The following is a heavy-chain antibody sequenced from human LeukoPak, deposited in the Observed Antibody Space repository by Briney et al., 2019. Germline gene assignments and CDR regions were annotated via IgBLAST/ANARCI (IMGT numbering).Heavy chain of an antibody. V-gene: IGHV4-39*07. D-gene: IGHD6-6*01. CDR1: GGSISSSSYY. Sequence: SETLSLTCTVSGGSISSSSYYWGWIRQPPGKGLEWIGSIYYSGSTYYNPSLKSRVTISVDTSKNQFSLKLSSVTAADTAVYYCARDRGSSSFWGQGTLVTVSS. CDR2: IYYSGST. CDR3: ARDRGSSSF. J-gene: IGHJ4*02.